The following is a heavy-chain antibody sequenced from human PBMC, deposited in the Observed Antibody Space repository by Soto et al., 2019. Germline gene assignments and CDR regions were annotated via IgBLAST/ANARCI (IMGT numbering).Heavy chain of an antibody. CDR3: ARVPSIGPAAHDY. V-gene: IGHV1-69*12. D-gene: IGHD2-2*01. CDR2: VIPIFVTA. J-gene: IGHJ4*02. Sequence: VQLVHPGAVVKKPGASVKVSCKAFGGTFSSYALSWVRQAPGKGLEGRGGVIPIFVTADYAHKFQGRVTIAADESTSTAYMELSSLRSEDTAVYYCARVPSIGPAAHDYWGQGTLVTVSS. CDR1: GGTFSSYA.